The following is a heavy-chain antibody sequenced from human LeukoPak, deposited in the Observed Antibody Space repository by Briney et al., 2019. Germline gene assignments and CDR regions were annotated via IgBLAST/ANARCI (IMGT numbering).Heavy chain of an antibody. CDR2: INHSGST. D-gene: IGHD2-2*01. J-gene: IGHJ4*02. V-gene: IGHV4-34*01. Sequence: HPSETLSLTCAVYGGSFSGYYWSWIRQPPGKGLEWIGEINHSGSTNYNPSLKSRVTISVDTSKNQFSLKLSSVTAADTAVYYCAGRRSYTSCYVTFDYWGQGTLVTVSS. CDR3: AGRRSYTSCYVTFDY. CDR1: GGSFSGYY.